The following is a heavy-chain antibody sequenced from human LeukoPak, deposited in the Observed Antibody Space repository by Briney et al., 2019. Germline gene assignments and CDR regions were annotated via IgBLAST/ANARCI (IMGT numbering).Heavy chain of an antibody. V-gene: IGHV1-2*02. Sequence: SVKVSCKASGYTFTGYYMHWVRQAPGQGLEWMGWINPNSGGTNYAQKFQGRVTMTRDTSTSTAYMELSRLRSDDTAVYYCARAGGYSGYDNDAFDIWGQGTMVTVSS. CDR2: INPNSGGT. CDR3: ARAGGYSGYDNDAFDI. CDR1: GYTFTGYY. J-gene: IGHJ3*02. D-gene: IGHD5-12*01.